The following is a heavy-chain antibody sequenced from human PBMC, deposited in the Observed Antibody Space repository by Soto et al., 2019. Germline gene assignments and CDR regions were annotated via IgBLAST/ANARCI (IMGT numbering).Heavy chain of an antibody. CDR1: GRSQCGYC. D-gene: IGHD6-13*01. J-gene: IGHJ5*02. CDR3: ARGGAAAGNWFDP. V-gene: IGHV4-4*07. CDR2: IYTGGST. Sequence: SETLSLSSPIAGRSQCGYCSSCTQKPAGKGLEWIGRIYTGGSTNYNPSLKSRVTISVDTSKNQFSLKLSSVTAADTAVYYCARGGAAAGNWFDPWGQGTLVTVSS.